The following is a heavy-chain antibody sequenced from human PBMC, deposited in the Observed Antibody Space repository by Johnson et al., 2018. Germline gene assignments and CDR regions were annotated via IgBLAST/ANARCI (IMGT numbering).Heavy chain of an antibody. CDR1: GFTFSNYV. CDR2: ISSDGTNK. CDR3: AKGYFGLRYPFDI. D-gene: IGHD3/OR15-3a*01. J-gene: IGHJ3*02. Sequence: QVQLVQSGGGVVQPGRSLRLSCAASGFTFSNYVIHWVRQAPGKGLEWVGLISSDGTNKYYADSVKGRYTISRDNSKNTLYLHMNSLRREDTAVYYCAKGYFGLRYPFDIWGKGTMVTVAS. V-gene: IGHV3-30*18.